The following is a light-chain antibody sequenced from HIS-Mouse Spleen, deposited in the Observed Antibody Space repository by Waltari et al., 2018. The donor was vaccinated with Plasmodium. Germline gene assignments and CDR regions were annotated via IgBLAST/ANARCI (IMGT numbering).Light chain of an antibody. CDR1: SPNLGSNY. J-gene: IGLJ3*02. V-gene: IGLV1-47*01. Sequence: QSVLTQPPSASGTPGQRVTISCSGSSPNLGSNYVYWYQQLPGTAPKLLIYRHNQRPSGVPDRFSGSKPGTSASLAISGLRSGDEADYYCAAWDDSLSGPVFGGGTKLTVL. CDR2: RHN. CDR3: AAWDDSLSGPV.